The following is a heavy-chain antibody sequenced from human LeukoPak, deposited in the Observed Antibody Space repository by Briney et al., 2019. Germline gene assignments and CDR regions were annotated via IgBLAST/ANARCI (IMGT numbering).Heavy chain of an antibody. V-gene: IGHV3-48*01. Sequence: GGSLRLSRAASGFTFTGYSMNWVRQAPGKGLEWVSYISSSSSAIYSADSVKGRFTISRDSAKNSVYLQMNSLRAEDTAVYYCARDGGSSWYGAFDIWGQGTMVTVSS. D-gene: IGHD6-13*01. CDR3: ARDGGSSWYGAFDI. CDR2: ISSSSSAI. CDR1: GFTFTGYS. J-gene: IGHJ3*02.